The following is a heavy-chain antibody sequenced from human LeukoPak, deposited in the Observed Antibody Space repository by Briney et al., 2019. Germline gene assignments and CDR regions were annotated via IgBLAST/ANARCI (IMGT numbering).Heavy chain of an antibody. CDR1: GFTFSSYS. J-gene: IGHJ4*02. CDR2: ISSSSSYI. Sequence: GGSLRLSCAASGFTFSSYSMNWVRQAPGKGLEWVSSISSSSSYIYYADSGKGRFTSSRDNAKNSLYLQVNSLRAEDTAVYYCARDSSGSYNLDYFDYWGQGTLVTVSS. V-gene: IGHV3-21*01. D-gene: IGHD3-10*01. CDR3: ARDSSGSYNLDYFDY.